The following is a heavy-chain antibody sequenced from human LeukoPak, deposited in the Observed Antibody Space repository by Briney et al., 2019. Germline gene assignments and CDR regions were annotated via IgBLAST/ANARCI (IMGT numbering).Heavy chain of an antibody. J-gene: IGHJ4*02. V-gene: IGHV3-48*02. D-gene: IGHD2-21*01. CDR2: IRSSSSTM. CDR3: ARDIVNGPFVISLES. Sequence: GGSLRLSCAASGFTFSSYGMSWVRQAPGKGLEWVSYIRSSSSTMYYADSVKGRFTISRDNAKSSLYLQMSSLRDEDTGVYYCARDIVNGPFVISLESWGQGARVTVSS. CDR1: GFTFSSYG.